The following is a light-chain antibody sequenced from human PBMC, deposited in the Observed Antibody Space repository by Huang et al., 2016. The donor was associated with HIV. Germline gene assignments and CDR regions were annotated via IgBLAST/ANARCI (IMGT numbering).Light chain of an antibody. CDR2: GAS. Sequence: EIVMTQSPATLSVSPGERATLSCRASQRVSSNLAWYQQKPGQAPRLLIYGASTRATGIPARFSGSRSGTEFTLTISSLQSEDFAVYYCQQYNNWPPLTFGGGTKVEIK. CDR1: QRVSSN. J-gene: IGKJ4*01. CDR3: QQYNNWPPLT. V-gene: IGKV3-15*01.